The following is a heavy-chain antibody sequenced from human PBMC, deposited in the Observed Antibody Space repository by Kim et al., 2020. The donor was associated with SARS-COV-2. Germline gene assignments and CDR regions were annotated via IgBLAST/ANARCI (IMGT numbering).Heavy chain of an antibody. CDR3: AALYDTRGYYRDY. Sequence: SETLSLTCSFSGDSISHYYCSWVRQPPGKGLEWIGHYYYSGSANYNPSLKSRVTISIDTSKNQFSLKLTSVTAADTAMYYCAALYDTRGYYRDYWGQGTL. V-gene: IGHV4-59*08. D-gene: IGHD3-22*01. CDR1: GDSISHYY. J-gene: IGHJ4*02. CDR2: YYYSGSA.